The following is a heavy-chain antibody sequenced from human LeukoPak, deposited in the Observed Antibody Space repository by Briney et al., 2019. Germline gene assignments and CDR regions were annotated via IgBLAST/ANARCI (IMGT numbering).Heavy chain of an antibody. CDR3: ARDRPYNWNVPLLDY. Sequence: ASVKVSCKASGGTFSSYAISWVRQAPGQGLEWMGGIIPIFGTANYAQKFQGRVTITADESTSTAYMELSSLRSEDTAVYYCARDRPYNWNVPLLDYWGQGTLVTVSS. CDR1: GGTFSSYA. J-gene: IGHJ4*02. CDR2: IIPIFGTA. D-gene: IGHD1-20*01. V-gene: IGHV1-69*13.